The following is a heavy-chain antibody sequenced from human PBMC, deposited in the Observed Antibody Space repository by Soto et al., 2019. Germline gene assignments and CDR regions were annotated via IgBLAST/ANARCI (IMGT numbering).Heavy chain of an antibody. D-gene: IGHD2-2*02. Sequence: LSLTCTVSGGSISRSTYYWGWIRQPPGKGLEWIGSIYYSGSTYYRPSLKSRVTISVDTSKNQFSLKLSSVTAADTAVYYCARQVPAAIRLGWFDPWGQGTLVTVSS. CDR1: GGSISRSTYY. CDR2: IYYSGST. CDR3: ARQVPAAIRLGWFDP. J-gene: IGHJ5*02. V-gene: IGHV4-39*01.